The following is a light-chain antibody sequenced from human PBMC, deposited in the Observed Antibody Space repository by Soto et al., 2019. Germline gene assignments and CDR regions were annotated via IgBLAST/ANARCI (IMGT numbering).Light chain of an antibody. CDR2: VAS. V-gene: IGKV1-39*01. CDR3: LQTFSPPFT. Sequence: DIQMTQSLSSLSASVGDTVTITCRASQSISNSLSWYQQKPGKAPKFLIYVASTLQRGVPSRFSVSGSGTDFTLTISSLQPEDVATYYGLQTFSPPFTFGQGTKLELK. J-gene: IGKJ2*01. CDR1: QSISNS.